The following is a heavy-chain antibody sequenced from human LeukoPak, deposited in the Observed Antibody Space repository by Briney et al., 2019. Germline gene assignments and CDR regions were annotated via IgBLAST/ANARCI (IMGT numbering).Heavy chain of an antibody. CDR1: GYTFTGYY. D-gene: IGHD6-6*01. J-gene: IGHJ6*03. CDR2: INPNSGGT. CDR3: ARGSPTRVSYYYYMDV. Sequence: GASVKVSCKASGYTFTGYYMHWVRQAPGQGLEWMGWINPNSGGTNYAQKFQGRVTMTRDTSISTAYMEVSRVRSDDTAMYYCARGSPTRVSYYYYMDVWGKGTTVTVSS. V-gene: IGHV1-2*02.